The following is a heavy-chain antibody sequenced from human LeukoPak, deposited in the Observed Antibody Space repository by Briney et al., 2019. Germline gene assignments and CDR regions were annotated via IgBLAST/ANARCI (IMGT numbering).Heavy chain of an antibody. J-gene: IGHJ3*02. V-gene: IGHV1-8*01. CDR2: MKPNSGET. CDR3: ARYIRGEGLDI. Sequence: ASVKVSCKASGYTFTSYDINWARQATGQGLEWMGWMKPNSGETGYGLRFQGRVTFTRDTSSSTAYMELSSLISEDTAVYYCARYIRGEGLDIWGLGTLVTVSS. CDR1: GYTFTSYD. D-gene: IGHD3-10*01.